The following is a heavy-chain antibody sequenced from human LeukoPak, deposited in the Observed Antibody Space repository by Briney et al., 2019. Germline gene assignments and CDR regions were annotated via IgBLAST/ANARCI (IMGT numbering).Heavy chain of an antibody. CDR1: GYTFTSYD. V-gene: IGHV1-8*01. Sequence: ASVKASCKASGYTFTSYDINWVRQATGQGLEWMGWMNPNSGNTGYAQKFQGRVTMTRNTSISTAYMELSSLRSEDTAVYYCARGPVLLWFGDPLYYFDYWGQGTLVTVSS. CDR2: MNPNSGNT. D-gene: IGHD3-10*01. J-gene: IGHJ4*02. CDR3: ARGPVLLWFGDPLYYFDY.